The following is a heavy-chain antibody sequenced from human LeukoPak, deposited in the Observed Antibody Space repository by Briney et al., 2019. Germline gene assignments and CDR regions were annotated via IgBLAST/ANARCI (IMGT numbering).Heavy chain of an antibody. CDR1: GYSFTDYY. D-gene: IGHD5-12*01. V-gene: IGHV1-2*02. J-gene: IGHJ4*02. Sequence: ASVKVSCKASGYSFTDYYVHWLRQAPGQGPEWMGWINPSSGGTTFAQSFHDRVTLTRDTSITTAYMELNSLRSDDTALYYCARALRGSGYDPYDYWGQGTLVTVSS. CDR3: ARALRGSGYDPYDY. CDR2: INPSSGGT.